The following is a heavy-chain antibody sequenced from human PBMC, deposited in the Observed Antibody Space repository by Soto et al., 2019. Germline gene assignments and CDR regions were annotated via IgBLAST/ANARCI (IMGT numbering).Heavy chain of an antibody. CDR3: AGLYYYDSSFSQGLRP. CDR1: GGSISNRSYY. Sequence: PSETLSLTCTVSGGSISNRSYYWGWIRQPPGKGLEWIGSIYYTGSTYYNTSLKSRVTISVDTSKSQFSLRLSSVTATDTAMYYCAGLYYYDSSFSQGLRPWGQGTLVTVSS. D-gene: IGHD3-22*01. V-gene: IGHV4-39*01. CDR2: IYYTGST. J-gene: IGHJ5*02.